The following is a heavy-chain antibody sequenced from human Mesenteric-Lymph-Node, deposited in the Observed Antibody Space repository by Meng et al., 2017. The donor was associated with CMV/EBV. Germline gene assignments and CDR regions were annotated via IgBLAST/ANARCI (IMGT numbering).Heavy chain of an antibody. V-gene: IGHV1-69*06. CDR2: IIPIFGTA. CDR1: GGTFSRYA. CDR3: ARDYGRGSGSYFRFDP. Sequence: SGGTFSRYAISWVRQAPGQGLEWMGGIIPIFGTANYAQKFQGRVTITADKSTSTAYMELSSLRSEDTAVYYCARDYGRGSGSYFRFDPWGQGTLVTVSS. J-gene: IGHJ5*02. D-gene: IGHD3-10*01.